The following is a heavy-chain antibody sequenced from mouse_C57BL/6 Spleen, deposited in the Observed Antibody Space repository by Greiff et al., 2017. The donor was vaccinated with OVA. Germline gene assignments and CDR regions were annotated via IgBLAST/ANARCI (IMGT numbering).Heavy chain of an antibody. J-gene: IGHJ4*01. CDR1: GFSLTSYG. V-gene: IGHV2-6*03. CDR3: ARGSGYYYGSSPNYYAMDY. D-gene: IGHD1-1*01. CDR2: IWSDGST. Sequence: VNVVESGPGLVAPSQSLSITCTVSGFSLTSYGVHWVRQPPGKGLEWLVVIWSDGSTTYNSALKSRLSISKDNSKSQVFLKMNSLQTDDTAMYYCARGSGYYYGSSPNYYAMDYWGQGTSGTVSS.